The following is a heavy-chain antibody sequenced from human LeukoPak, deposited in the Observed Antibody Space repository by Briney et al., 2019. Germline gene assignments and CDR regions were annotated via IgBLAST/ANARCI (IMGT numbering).Heavy chain of an antibody. CDR2: ISAYNGNT. V-gene: IGHV1-18*01. D-gene: IGHD3-3*01. CDR1: GYTFTSSG. CDR3: ARDPEWSLGPQFDY. J-gene: IGHJ4*02. Sequence: ASVKVSCKASGYTFTSSGISWVRQAPGQGLEWMGWISAYNGNTNYAQKLQGRVTMTTDTSTSTAHMELRSLRSDDTAVYYCARDPEWSLGPQFDYWGQGTLVTASS.